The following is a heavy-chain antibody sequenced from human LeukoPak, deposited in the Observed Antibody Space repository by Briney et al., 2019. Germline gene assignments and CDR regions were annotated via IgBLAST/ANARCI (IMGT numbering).Heavy chain of an antibody. CDR1: GFTFSSYA. CDR3: ARITGVGATPSYFDY. D-gene: IGHD1-14*01. J-gene: IGHJ4*02. Sequence: GGSLRLSCAASGFTFSSYAMSWVRQAPGKGLEWVSAISGSGGSTYYADSVKGRFTISRDNSKNTLYLQMNSLRAEDTAVYYCARITGVGATPSYFDYWGQGTLVTVSS. CDR2: ISGSGGST. V-gene: IGHV3-23*01.